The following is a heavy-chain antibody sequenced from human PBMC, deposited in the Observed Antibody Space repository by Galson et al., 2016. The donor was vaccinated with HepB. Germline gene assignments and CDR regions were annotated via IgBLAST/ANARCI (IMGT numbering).Heavy chain of an antibody. Sequence: SLRLSCAASGFTLEDYAMHWVRQPPGEGLEWVSGISWNSANIAYADSVKGRFTISRDNAKNSLYLQMNSLRAEDTALYYCAKDKSSNTWFIDYWGQGTLVTVSS. CDR2: ISWNSANI. CDR1: GFTLEDYA. V-gene: IGHV3-9*01. D-gene: IGHD3-10*01. CDR3: AKDKSSNTWFIDY. J-gene: IGHJ4*02.